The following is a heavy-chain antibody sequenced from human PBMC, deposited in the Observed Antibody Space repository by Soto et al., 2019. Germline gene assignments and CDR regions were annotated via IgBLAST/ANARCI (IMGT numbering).Heavy chain of an antibody. CDR2: IYSGGST. CDR3: ARAPILLAAAGMGEGY. Sequence: GGSLRLSCAASGFTVSSNYMSWVRQAPGKGLEWVSVIYSGGSTYYADSVKGRFTISRDNSKNTLYLQMNSLRAEYTAVYYCARAPILLAAAGMGEGYWGQGTLVTVSS. CDR1: GFTVSSNY. D-gene: IGHD6-13*01. J-gene: IGHJ4*02. V-gene: IGHV3-53*01.